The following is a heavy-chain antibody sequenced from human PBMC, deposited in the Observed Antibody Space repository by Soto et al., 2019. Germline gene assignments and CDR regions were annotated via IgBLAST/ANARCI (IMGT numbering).Heavy chain of an antibody. Sequence: GGSLRLSCETSGFPFGIYTMNWVRQAPGKGLEWVSSISSSGTYIDYADSVEGRFAISRDDAKSSVFLEMTSLRVDDTAVYYCAREGNYHEFWGQGTLVTVSS. CDR2: ISSSGTYI. D-gene: IGHD3-10*01. V-gene: IGHV3-21*01. CDR1: GFPFGIYT. J-gene: IGHJ4*02. CDR3: AREGNYHEF.